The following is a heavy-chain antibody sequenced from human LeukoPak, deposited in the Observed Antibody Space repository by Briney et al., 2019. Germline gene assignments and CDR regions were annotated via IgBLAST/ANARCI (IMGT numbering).Heavy chain of an antibody. J-gene: IGHJ4*02. V-gene: IGHV3-7*01. Sequence: GGSLRLSCVASGFTFSSHHMNWVRQTPGKGLESVATIKPDGSEKYYVDSVKGRFTISRDNAKNSLYLQMNSLRAEDTGVYFCARMSSYCDYWGQGTLVTVSS. CDR3: ARMSSYCDY. CDR1: GFTFSSHH. D-gene: IGHD2-2*01. CDR2: IKPDGSEK.